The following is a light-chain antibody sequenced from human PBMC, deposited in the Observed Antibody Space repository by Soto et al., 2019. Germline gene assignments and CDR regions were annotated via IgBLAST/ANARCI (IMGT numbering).Light chain of an antibody. J-gene: IGLJ3*02. CDR2: DNY. CDR3: CSYAGSYTV. Sequence: QSVLTQPPSMSAAPGQRVTISCSGTSSNIGDNYVSWYRQLPGTAPELLIYDNYKRPSGIPDRFSGSKSGTSATLGITGLQTGDEADYYCCSYAGSYTVFGGGTKLTVL. CDR1: SSNIGDNY. V-gene: IGLV1-51*01.